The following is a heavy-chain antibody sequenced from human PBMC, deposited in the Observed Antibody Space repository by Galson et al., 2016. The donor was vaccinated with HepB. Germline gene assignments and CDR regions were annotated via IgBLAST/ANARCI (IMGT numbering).Heavy chain of an antibody. J-gene: IGHJ3*02. CDR2: ISGSGGIT. CDR3: AKSLASVAGPSNAFDI. D-gene: IGHD6-19*01. CDR1: GFTFRNYA. V-gene: IGHV3-23*01. Sequence: SLRLSCAASGFTFRNYAMAWVRQVPGKGLEWVSAISGSGGITDYGDSVKGQFAISRDNSKNTMYLRMNSLRVGDTALYYCAKSLASVAGPSNAFDIWGQGTMVTVSS.